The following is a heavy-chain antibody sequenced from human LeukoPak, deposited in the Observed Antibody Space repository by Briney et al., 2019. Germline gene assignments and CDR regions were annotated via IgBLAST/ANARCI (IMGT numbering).Heavy chain of an antibody. CDR3: AKDRSLGAAAGFDY. D-gene: IGHD6-13*01. V-gene: IGHV3-74*01. CDR2: INSDGSST. CDR1: GFPFSSYW. J-gene: IGHJ4*02. Sequence: GGSLRPSCAASGFPFSSYWMHWVRQAPGKGLVWVSRINSDGSSTSYADSVKGRFTISRDNAKNSLYLQMNSLRAEDTALYYCAKDRSLGAAAGFDYWGQGTLVTVSS.